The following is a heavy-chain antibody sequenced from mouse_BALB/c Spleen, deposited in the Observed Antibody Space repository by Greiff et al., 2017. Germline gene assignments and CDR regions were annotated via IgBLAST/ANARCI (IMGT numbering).Heavy chain of an antibody. Sequence: DVQLQESGPGLVKPSQSLSLTCTVTGYSITSDYAWNWIRQFPGNKLEWMGYISYSGSTSYNPSLKSRISITRDTSKNQFFLQLNSVTTEDTATYYCAREDYGSRAMDYWGQGTSVTVSS. CDR1: GYSITSDYA. J-gene: IGHJ4*01. CDR2: ISYSGST. D-gene: IGHD1-1*01. CDR3: AREDYGSRAMDY. V-gene: IGHV3-2*02.